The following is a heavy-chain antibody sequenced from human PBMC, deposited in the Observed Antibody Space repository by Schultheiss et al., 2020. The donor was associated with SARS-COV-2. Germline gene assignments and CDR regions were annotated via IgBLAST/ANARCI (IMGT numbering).Heavy chain of an antibody. D-gene: IGHD5-12*01. CDR3: ARAPNVDIVATHGGFDY. V-gene: IGHV4-34*01. CDR2: INHSGST. Sequence: SETLSLTCGVYGGSFSGYFWSWIRQSPGKGLEWIGEINHSGSTTYNPSLKSRVTISVDTSRNQFSLKLSSMTAADTAVYYCARAPNVDIVATHGGFDYWGQGTLVTVSS. J-gene: IGHJ4*02. CDR1: GGSFSGYF.